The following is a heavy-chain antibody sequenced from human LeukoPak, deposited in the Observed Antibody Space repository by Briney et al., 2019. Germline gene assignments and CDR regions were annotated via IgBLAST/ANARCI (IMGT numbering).Heavy chain of an antibody. Sequence: TSETLSLTCKVSGGSVSSDSYYWSWIRQPPGQGLEWIGYIHNSGSTKYNASLKSRLTISVDTSKNQFSLEVTSVTAADTAVYYCARTNFGDHHWFDPWGQGTLVTGS. V-gene: IGHV4-61*01. CDR1: GGSVSSDSYY. D-gene: IGHD4-17*01. CDR3: ARTNFGDHHWFDP. CDR2: IHNSGST. J-gene: IGHJ5*02.